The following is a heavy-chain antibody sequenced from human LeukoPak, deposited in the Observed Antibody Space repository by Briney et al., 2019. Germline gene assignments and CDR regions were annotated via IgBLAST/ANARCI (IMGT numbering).Heavy chain of an antibody. V-gene: IGHV3-21*01. CDR1: GFTFRSYS. J-gene: IGHJ4*02. CDR2: ISSSSSYI. D-gene: IGHD6-13*01. CDR3: ARAVAAAGDY. Sequence: GSLRLSCAASGFTFRSYSMNWVGKAPGKGLEWVSSISSSSSYIYYADSVKGRFTISRDNAKNSLYLQMNSLRAEDTAVYYCARAVAAAGDYWGQGTLVTVSS.